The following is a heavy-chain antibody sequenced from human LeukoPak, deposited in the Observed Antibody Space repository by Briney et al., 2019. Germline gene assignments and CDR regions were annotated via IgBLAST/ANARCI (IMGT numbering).Heavy chain of an antibody. D-gene: IGHD3-16*01. CDR3: ARDRVGGGGFDP. V-gene: IGHV3-21*01. Sequence: GGSLRLSCAASGFTFSSYSMNWVRQAPGKGLEWVSSISSSSSYIYYADSVKGRLTISRDNAKNSLYLQMNSLRAEDTAAYYCARDRVGGGGFDPWGQGTLVTVSS. CDR1: GFTFSSYS. J-gene: IGHJ5*02. CDR2: ISSSSSYI.